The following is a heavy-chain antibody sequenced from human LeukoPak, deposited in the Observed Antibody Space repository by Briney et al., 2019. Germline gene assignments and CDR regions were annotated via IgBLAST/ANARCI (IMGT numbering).Heavy chain of an antibody. Sequence: GRSLRLSCAASGFTFDDYAMHWVRQAPGKGLEWVSGISWNSGSIGYADSVKGRFTISRDNAKNSLYLQMNSLRAEDMALYYCAKDKWQFGIAVALGPFDYWGQGTLVTVSS. V-gene: IGHV3-9*03. CDR2: ISWNSGSI. CDR1: GFTFDDYA. CDR3: AKDKWQFGIAVALGPFDY. J-gene: IGHJ4*02. D-gene: IGHD6-19*01.